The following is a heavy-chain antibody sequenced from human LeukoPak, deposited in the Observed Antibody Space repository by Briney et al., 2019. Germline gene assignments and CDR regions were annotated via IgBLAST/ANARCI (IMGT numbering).Heavy chain of an antibody. CDR1: GVSISSSNSY. D-gene: IGHD6-19*01. Sequence: SETLSLTCTVSGVSISSSNSYWGWIRQPPGKGLEWIGSIYYSGNTYYNASLKSQVTISVDTSKNQFSLKLSSVTAADTAVYYCASSGWYQVVVYWGQGTLVTVSS. J-gene: IGHJ4*02. CDR3: ASSGWYQVVVY. V-gene: IGHV4-39*07. CDR2: IYYSGNT.